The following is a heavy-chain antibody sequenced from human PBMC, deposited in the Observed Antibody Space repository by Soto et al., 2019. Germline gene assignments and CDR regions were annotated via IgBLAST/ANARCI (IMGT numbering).Heavy chain of an antibody. D-gene: IGHD3-10*01. CDR3: ARRNVYGSGSYSFDY. CDR1: GYTFTNYA. V-gene: IGHV1-3*01. J-gene: IGHJ4*02. CDR2: INAAIGNT. Sequence: QVQLVQSGAEVKKPGASVKVSCKASGYTFTNYAMHWVRQAPGQRLEWMGWINAAIGNTKYSQKFQGSVTITSDTSANTAYMELSSLRSVDTGVYYCARRNVYGSGSYSFDYWGQGTLVTVSS.